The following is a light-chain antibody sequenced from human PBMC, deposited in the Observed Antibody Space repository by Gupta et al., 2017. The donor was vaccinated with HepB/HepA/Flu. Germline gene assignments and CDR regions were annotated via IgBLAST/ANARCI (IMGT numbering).Light chain of an antibody. J-gene: IGKJ2*01. Sequence: DIVVTQSPESLAGSLGERATISCKSSQSVLYSANNKNYLAWYQQKAGQPPNLLIYWASTRESVVPDRLCGRASATDFTLTITILHAEAVTVYHCQLNDNTPLTFGQGTRLETK. V-gene: IGKV4-1*01. CDR1: QSVLYSANNKNY. CDR2: WAS. CDR3: QLNDNTPLT.